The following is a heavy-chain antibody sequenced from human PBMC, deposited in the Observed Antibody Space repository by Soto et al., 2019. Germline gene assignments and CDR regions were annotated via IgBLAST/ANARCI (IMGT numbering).Heavy chain of an antibody. Sequence: EVQLVESGGGLAQPGRSLRLSCTVSGFIFEDFAMHWVRQAPGQGLEWVSGINGNGVNKGYAESVLGRFTISRDNAKKSLYLDMNYLRPEDTALYFCAKDVDRMGELWGYFQNWGQGTLDTVSS. CDR3: AKDVDRMGELWGYFQN. D-gene: IGHD3-16*01. V-gene: IGHV3-9*01. J-gene: IGHJ1*01. CDR1: GFIFEDFA. CDR2: INGNGVNK.